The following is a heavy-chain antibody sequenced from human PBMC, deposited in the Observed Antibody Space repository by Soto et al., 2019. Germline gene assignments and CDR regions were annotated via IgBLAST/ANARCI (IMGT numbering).Heavy chain of an antibody. V-gene: IGHV4-4*02. Sequence: SETLSLTCAVSGGSVSDTNWWTWVRQPPGQGLEWIAEIYHTGTTNYNLSLKSRVTISVDKSKNQFSLKLSSVTAADTAVYYCARTYYYDSSGYIYYFDYWGPGTLVTVSS. CDR1: GGSVSDTNW. CDR2: IYHTGTT. D-gene: IGHD3-22*01. CDR3: ARTYYYDSSGYIYYFDY. J-gene: IGHJ4*02.